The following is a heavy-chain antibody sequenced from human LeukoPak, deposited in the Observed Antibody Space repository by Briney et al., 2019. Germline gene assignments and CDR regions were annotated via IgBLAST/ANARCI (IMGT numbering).Heavy chain of an antibody. J-gene: IGHJ4*02. CDR3: ARDGGVGVVVVPAADYFDY. D-gene: IGHD2-2*01. CDR1: GFTFSSYA. Sequence: GRSLRLSCAASGFTFSSYAMHWVRQAPGKGLEWVAVISYDGSNKYYADSVKGRFTISRDNSKNTLYLQMNSLRAEDTAVYYCARDGGVGVVVVPAADYFDYWRQGTLVTVSS. CDR2: ISYDGSNK. V-gene: IGHV3-30*01.